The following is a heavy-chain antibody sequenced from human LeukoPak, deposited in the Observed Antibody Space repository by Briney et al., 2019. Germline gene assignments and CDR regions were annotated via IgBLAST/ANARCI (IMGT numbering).Heavy chain of an antibody. J-gene: IGHJ5*02. Sequence: SETLSLTCAVYGGSFSGYYWSWIRQPPGKGLEWIGEINHSGSTNYDPSLKSRVTISVDTSKNQFSLKLSSVTAADTAVYYCARWGTYASTSNWFDPWGQGTLVTVSS. D-gene: IGHD2-2*01. CDR1: GGSFSGYY. V-gene: IGHV4-34*01. CDR3: ARWGTYASTSNWFDP. CDR2: INHSGST.